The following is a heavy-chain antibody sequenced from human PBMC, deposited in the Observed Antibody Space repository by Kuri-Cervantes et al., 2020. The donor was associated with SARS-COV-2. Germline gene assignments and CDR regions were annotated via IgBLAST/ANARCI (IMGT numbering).Heavy chain of an antibody. CDR3: ARAGEWLFGDAFDI. J-gene: IGHJ3*02. CDR1: GGSISSGDYY. V-gene: IGHV4-30-4*08. CDR2: IYYSGST. D-gene: IGHD3-3*01. Sequence: SCTVSGGSISSGDYYWSWIRQPPGKGLGWIGYIYYSGSTYYNPSPKSRLTMSVDTSKNQFSLKLSSVTAVDTAVYYCARAGEWLFGDAFDIWGQGTLVTVSS.